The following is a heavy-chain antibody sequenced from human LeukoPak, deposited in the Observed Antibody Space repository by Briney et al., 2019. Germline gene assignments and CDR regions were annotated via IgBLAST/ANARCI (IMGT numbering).Heavy chain of an antibody. CDR3: ARGPEIYFDY. CDR1: GGSISSYY. Sequence: SETLSLTCTVSGGSISSYYWSWIRQPPGKGLEWIGYIYYSGSTNYNPSLKSRVTISVDTSKSQFSLKLSSVTAADTAVYYCARGPEIYFDYWGQGTLVTVSS. J-gene: IGHJ4*02. CDR2: IYYSGST. D-gene: IGHD1-14*01. V-gene: IGHV4-59*01.